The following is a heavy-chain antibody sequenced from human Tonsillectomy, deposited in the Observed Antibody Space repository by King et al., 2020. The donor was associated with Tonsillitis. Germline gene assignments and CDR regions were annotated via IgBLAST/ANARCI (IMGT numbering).Heavy chain of an antibody. V-gene: IGHV4-34*01. J-gene: IGHJ5*02. CDR2: INHSGST. Sequence: VQLQQWGAGLLKPSETLSLTCAVYGGSFSGYYWSWIRQPPGKGLEWIGEINHSGSTNYNPSLKSRVTISVDTSKNQFSLKLSSVTAADTAVYYCARGNNRGRYYYGSGSYYIGWFDPWGQGTLVTVSS. CDR3: ARGNNRGRYYYGSGSYYIGWFDP. CDR1: GGSFSGYY. D-gene: IGHD3-10*01.